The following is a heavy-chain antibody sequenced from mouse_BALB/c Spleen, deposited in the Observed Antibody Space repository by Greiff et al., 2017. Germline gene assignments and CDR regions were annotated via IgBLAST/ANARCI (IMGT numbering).Heavy chain of an antibody. Sequence: VQLKESGPGLVKPSQSLSLTCTVTGYSITSDYAWNWIRQFPGNKLEWMGYISYSGSTSYNPSLKRRISITRDTSKNQFFLQLNSVTTEDTATYYCARAAGNYVDYWGQGTSVTVSS. CDR1: GYSITSDYA. CDR2: ISYSGST. V-gene: IGHV3-2*02. D-gene: IGHD2-1*01. J-gene: IGHJ4*01. CDR3: ARAAGNYVDY.